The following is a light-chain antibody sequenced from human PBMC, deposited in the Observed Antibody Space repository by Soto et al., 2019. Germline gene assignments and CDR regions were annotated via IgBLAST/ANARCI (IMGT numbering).Light chain of an antibody. CDR2: GAS. CDR3: QQYNKWPRGT. V-gene: IGKV3-15*01. J-gene: IGKJ1*01. CDR1: QSVSSN. Sequence: EIEITQSPATLSVSPGERATLSCRASQSVSSNLAWYQQKPGQGPRLLIYGASSRATGIPARFSGDGSGTEFTLTISSLQSEDFAVYYCQQYNKWPRGTFGQGTKVDIK.